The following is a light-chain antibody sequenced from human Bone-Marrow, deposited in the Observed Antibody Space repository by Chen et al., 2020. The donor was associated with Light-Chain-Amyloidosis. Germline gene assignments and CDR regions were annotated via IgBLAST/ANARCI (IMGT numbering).Light chain of an antibody. CDR1: NSGSKS. CDR2: VDS. V-gene: IGLV3-21*02. CDR3: QVWDGSSDRYV. J-gene: IGLJ1*01. Sequence: SYVLTQPPSVSVAPGQTASITCGGNNSGSKSVHWYQQKPGQAPVLVVYVDSDRPSGIPERFSGSNTGNAATLTISRVEAGDEADYYCQVWDGSSDRYVFGTGTKVTVL.